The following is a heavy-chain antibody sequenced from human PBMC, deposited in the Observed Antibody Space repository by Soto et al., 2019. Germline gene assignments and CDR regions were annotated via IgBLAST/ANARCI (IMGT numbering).Heavy chain of an antibody. Sequence: ASVKVSCKASGGTFSSYAISWVRQATGQGLEWMGGIIPIVGTENKAQKFQGRVTITADKSTSTAYMELSRLRSEDTAVDYCAREADYGDLLHDYWGQGTLVTVSS. J-gene: IGHJ4*02. V-gene: IGHV1-69*06. CDR1: GGTFSSYA. CDR3: AREADYGDLLHDY. D-gene: IGHD4-17*01. CDR2: IIPIVGTE.